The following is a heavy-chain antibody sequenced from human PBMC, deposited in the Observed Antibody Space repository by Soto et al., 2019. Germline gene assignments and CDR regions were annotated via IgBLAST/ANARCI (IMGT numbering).Heavy chain of an antibody. D-gene: IGHD6-13*01. Sequence: QVQLQESGPGLVKPSETLSLTCTVSGGSISPYYWSWIRQSPGKRLEWIAYIYYSGSTNYNPSLKRRFTISLDASKHQFSLKLTSVTAADTAVYYCARDAPGSSWLEYWGQGTLVTVSS. V-gene: IGHV4-59*01. CDR2: IYYSGST. CDR3: ARDAPGSSWLEY. CDR1: GGSISPYY. J-gene: IGHJ4*02.